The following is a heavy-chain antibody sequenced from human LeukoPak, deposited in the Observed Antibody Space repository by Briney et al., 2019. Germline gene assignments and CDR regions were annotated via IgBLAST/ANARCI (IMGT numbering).Heavy chain of an antibody. V-gene: IGHV1-69*04. CDR2: IIPILGIA. D-gene: IGHD3-3*01. CDR1: GGTFSSYA. Sequence: ASVKVSCKASGGTFSSYAISWVRQAPGQGLEWMGRIIPILGIANYAQKFQGRVTMTRDTSTSTVYMELSSLRSEDTAVYCCARDFPPPDFWSGYSIGSQRSAFDYWGQGTLVTVSS. CDR3: ARDFPPPDFWSGYSIGSQRSAFDY. J-gene: IGHJ4*02.